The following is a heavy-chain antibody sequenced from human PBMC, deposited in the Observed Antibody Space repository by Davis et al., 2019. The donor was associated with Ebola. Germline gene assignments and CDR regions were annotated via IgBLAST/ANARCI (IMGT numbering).Heavy chain of an antibody. J-gene: IGHJ6*02. CDR3: AGGAGGYYYYYGMDV. V-gene: IGHV1-46*01. CDR2: INPSGGST. D-gene: IGHD6-25*01. Sequence: ASVKVSCKASGYTFTSYYMHWVRQAPGQGLEWMGIINPSGGSTSYAQKFQGRVTMTRDTSTSTVYMELSSLRSEDTAVYYCAGGAGGYYYYYGMDVWGQGTTVTVSS. CDR1: GYTFTSYY.